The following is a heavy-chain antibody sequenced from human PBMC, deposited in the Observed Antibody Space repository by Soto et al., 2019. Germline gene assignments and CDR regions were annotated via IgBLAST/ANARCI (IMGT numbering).Heavy chain of an antibody. CDR2: IWFDGSDE. CDR1: GFTFSSYG. Sequence: PGGSLRLSCAASGFTFSSYGMHWVRQAPGKGLEWVAVIWFDGSDEYYADSVRGRFAISRDNSKNTVFLQMNSLRADDTAVFYCARGDYYDNSGPFSDVFDVWGQGTLVTVSS. CDR3: ARGDYYDNSGPFSDVFDV. J-gene: IGHJ3*01. D-gene: IGHD3-22*01. V-gene: IGHV3-33*01.